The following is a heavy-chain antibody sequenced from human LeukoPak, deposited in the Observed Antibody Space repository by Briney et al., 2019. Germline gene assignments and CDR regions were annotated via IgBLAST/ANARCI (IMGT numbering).Heavy chain of an antibody. CDR3: ARPVSRDGYNSDYYGMDV. D-gene: IGHD5-24*01. V-gene: IGHV1-69*04. CDR2: IIPILGIA. Sequence: SVKVSCKASGGTFSSYAISWVRQAPGQGLEWMGRIIPILGIANYAQMFQGRVTITADKSTSTAYMELSSLRSEDTAVYYCARPVSRDGYNSDYYGMDVWGQGTTVTVSS. J-gene: IGHJ6*02. CDR1: GGTFSSYA.